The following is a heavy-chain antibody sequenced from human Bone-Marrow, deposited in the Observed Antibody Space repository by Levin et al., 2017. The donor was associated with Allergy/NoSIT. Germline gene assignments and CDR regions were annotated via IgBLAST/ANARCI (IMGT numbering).Heavy chain of an antibody. V-gene: IGHV3-23*01. J-gene: IGHJ6*02. D-gene: IGHD5-12*01. CDR3: AKSGGYDLNHYYGLDV. CDR2: INGNGDNA. Sequence: GFLRLSCEGPGFTFSTYAMSWVRQAPGKGLEWVADINGNGDNAKYAESVKGRITVSRDNFKNILYLQMKSLRVADTAVYYCAKSGGYDLNHYYGLDVWGQGTTVTVSS. CDR1: GFTFSTYA.